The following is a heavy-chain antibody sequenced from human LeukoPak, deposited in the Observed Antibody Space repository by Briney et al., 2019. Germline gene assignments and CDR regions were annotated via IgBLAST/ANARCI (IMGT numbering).Heavy chain of an antibody. CDR1: GLTFSNYA. J-gene: IGHJ3*02. Sequence: GGSLTLSCTASGLTFSNYATTWVRQAPGKGLEWVSSITGSGRGTYYADSVKGRFSVSRDNSQNTVFLHMNSLRADDTALYYCSKDPNGDYVGAFDMWGPGTMVPVSS. V-gene: IGHV3-23*01. D-gene: IGHD4-17*01. CDR3: SKDPNGDYVGAFDM. CDR2: ITGSGRGT.